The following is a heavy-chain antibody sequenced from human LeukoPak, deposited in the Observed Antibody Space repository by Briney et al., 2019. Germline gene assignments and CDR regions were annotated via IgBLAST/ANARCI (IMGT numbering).Heavy chain of an antibody. CDR3: ARGGGLEWLLSIDY. CDR1: GYTFTGYY. D-gene: IGHD3-3*01. CDR2: INPNSGGT. J-gene: IGHJ4*02. Sequence: ASVKVSCKASGYTFTGYYMHWVRQAPGQGLEWMGWINPNSGGTNYAQKFQGRVTMTGDTSISTAYMELSRLRSDDTAVYYCARGGGLEWLLSIDYWGQGTLVTVSS. V-gene: IGHV1-2*02.